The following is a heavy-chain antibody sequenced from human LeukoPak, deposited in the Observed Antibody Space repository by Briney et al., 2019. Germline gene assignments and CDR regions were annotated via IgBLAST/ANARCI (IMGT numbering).Heavy chain of an antibody. CDR1: GFTVSSNY. Sequence: GGSLRLSCAASGFTVSSNYMSWVRQAPGKGLEWVSVIYSGGSTYYADSVKGRFTISRDNSKNTLYLQMNSLRAEDTAVYYCAREQRYHYDSSGTPAWGQGTLVTVSS. J-gene: IGHJ5*02. CDR3: AREQRYHYDSSGTPA. D-gene: IGHD3-22*01. CDR2: IYSGGST. V-gene: IGHV3-53*01.